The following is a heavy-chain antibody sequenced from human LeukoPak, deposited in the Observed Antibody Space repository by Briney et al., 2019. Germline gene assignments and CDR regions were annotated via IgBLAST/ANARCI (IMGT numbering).Heavy chain of an antibody. V-gene: IGHV1-18*01. D-gene: IGHD5-18*01. Sequence: SVKVSCTASGYTFTSYGISWVRQAPGQGLEWMGWISAYNGNINYAQKFQGRVTMTTDTSTSTAYMELRSLRSDDTAVYYCARESRGYRYGYFYYYDMDVRGQGTTVTVSS. CDR3: ARESRGYRYGYFYYYDMDV. J-gene: IGHJ6*02. CDR2: ISAYNGNI. CDR1: GYTFTSYG.